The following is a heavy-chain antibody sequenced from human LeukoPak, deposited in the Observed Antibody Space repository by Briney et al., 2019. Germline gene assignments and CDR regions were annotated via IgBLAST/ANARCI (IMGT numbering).Heavy chain of an antibody. V-gene: IGHV3-21*01. CDR2: ISSSSSYI. CDR3: ARDKDIVVVPAIDY. J-gene: IGHJ4*02. CDR1: GFTFSSYS. Sequence: GGSLRLSCAASGFTFSSYSMNWVRQAPGKGLEWVSSISSSSSYIYYADSVKGRFTISRDNAKNSLYLQMNSLRAEDTAVYYCARDKDIVVVPAIDYWGQGTLVTVSP. D-gene: IGHD2-2*01.